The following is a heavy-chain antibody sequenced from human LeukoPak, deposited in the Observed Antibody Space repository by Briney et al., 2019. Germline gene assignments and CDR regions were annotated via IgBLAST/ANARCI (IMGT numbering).Heavy chain of an antibody. Sequence: PSETLSLTCTVSGGSIISHYWSWIRQPPGKGLEWIGYISYAGSTNYNPSLKSRVTISVDTSKNQFSLTLSSVTAADTAVYYCARRSDYYDSTGYYYFDYWGQGTLVSASS. V-gene: IGHV4-59*08. CDR2: ISYAGST. CDR1: GGSIISHY. D-gene: IGHD3-22*01. J-gene: IGHJ4*02. CDR3: ARRSDYYDSTGYYYFDY.